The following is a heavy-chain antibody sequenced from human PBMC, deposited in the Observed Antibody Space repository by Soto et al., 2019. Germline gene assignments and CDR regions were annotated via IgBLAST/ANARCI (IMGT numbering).Heavy chain of an antibody. Sequence: PSETLSLTCTVSGGSISSGDYYWSWTRQPPGKGLEWIGYIYYSGSTYYNPSLKSRVTISVDTSKNQFSLKLTSVTAADTAVYYCARDKITGLFDYWGQGTLVTVSS. J-gene: IGHJ4*02. V-gene: IGHV4-30-4*01. CDR1: GGSISSGDYY. CDR3: ARDKITGLFDY. D-gene: IGHD2-8*02. CDR2: IYYSGST.